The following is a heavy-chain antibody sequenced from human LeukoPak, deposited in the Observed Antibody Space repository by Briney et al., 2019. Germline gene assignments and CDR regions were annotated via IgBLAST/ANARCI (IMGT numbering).Heavy chain of an antibody. CDR2: ISSSGSTI. CDR3: ARELIAAAGTGAFDI. V-gene: IGHV3-11*01. Sequence: GGSLRLSCAASGFTFSDYYMSWIRQAPGKGLEWVSYISSSGSTIYYADSVKGRFTISRDNAKNSLYLQMNSLGAEDTAVYYCARELIAAAGTGAFDIWGQGTMVTVSS. J-gene: IGHJ3*02. CDR1: GFTFSDYY. D-gene: IGHD6-13*01.